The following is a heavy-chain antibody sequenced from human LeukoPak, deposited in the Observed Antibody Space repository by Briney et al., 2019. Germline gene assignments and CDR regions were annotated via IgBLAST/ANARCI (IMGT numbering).Heavy chain of an antibody. V-gene: IGHV3-30-3*01. CDR3: ARGKGQQQPGGY. J-gene: IGHJ4*02. CDR1: GFTFSSYA. D-gene: IGHD6-13*01. CDR2: ISYDGSNK. Sequence: GRSLRLSCAASGFTFSSYAMHWVRQAPGKGLEWVAVISYDGSNKYYADSVKGRFTISRDNSKNTLYLQMNSLRAEDTAVYYCARGKGQQQPGGYWGQGTLVTVSS.